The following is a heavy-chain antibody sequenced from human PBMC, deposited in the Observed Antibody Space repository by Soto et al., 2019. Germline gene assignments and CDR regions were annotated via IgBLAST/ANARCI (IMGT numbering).Heavy chain of an antibody. Sequence: SETLSLTCTVSGGSISNGGYYWSWIRQPPGKGLEWIGYIYYSGSTYYNPSLKSRVTISVDTSKNQLSLKLSSVTAADTAVYYCARERPDGSRLDPWGQGTLVTVSS. J-gene: IGHJ5*02. CDR2: IYYSGST. CDR1: GGSISNGGYY. D-gene: IGHD6-13*01. CDR3: ARERPDGSRLDP. V-gene: IGHV4-30-4*08.